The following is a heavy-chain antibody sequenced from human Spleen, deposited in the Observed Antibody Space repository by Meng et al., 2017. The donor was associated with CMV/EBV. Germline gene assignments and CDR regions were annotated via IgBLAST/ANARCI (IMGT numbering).Heavy chain of an antibody. CDR2: ISGNSATI. D-gene: IGHD1-14*01. CDR3: AIVLRGNRYYHYGMDV. J-gene: IGHJ6*02. Sequence: SLKISCEASGFTFSSYAMNWVRQGPGKGLEWVSGISGNSATIGYADSVKGRFTISRDNAKNSLYLQMKSLRPEDTALYYCAIVLRGNRYYHYGMDVWGQGTTVTVSS. V-gene: IGHV3-9*01. CDR1: GFTFSSYA.